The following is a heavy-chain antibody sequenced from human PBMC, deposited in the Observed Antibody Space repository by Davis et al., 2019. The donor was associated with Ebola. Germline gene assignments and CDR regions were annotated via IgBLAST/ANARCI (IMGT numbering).Heavy chain of an antibody. D-gene: IGHD3-10*01. CDR3: AKDPEATSGSDLFYYYHGMDV. V-gene: IGHV3-30*18. CDR1: GFTFSSYG. J-gene: IGHJ6*02. Sequence: GESLKISCAASGFTFSSYGMYWVRQAPGKGLEWVAVISFDGSHKYYADSVKGRFTISRDNSKNTLYLQMNSLRAEDTAVYHCAKDPEATSGSDLFYYYHGMDVWGQGTTVTVSS. CDR2: ISFDGSHK.